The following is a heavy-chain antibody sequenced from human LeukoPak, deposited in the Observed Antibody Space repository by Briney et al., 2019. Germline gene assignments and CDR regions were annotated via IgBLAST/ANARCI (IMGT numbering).Heavy chain of an antibody. Sequence: GESLKISCKGSGYNFTNYWIGWVRQTPGKGLEWMGIIYPGDSATRSSPSFQGQVTISADKSISTAYLQWSSLKASDTAMYYCARQMLPNYYYYGVDVWGRGTTVTVPS. J-gene: IGHJ6*02. D-gene: IGHD2-8*01. V-gene: IGHV5-51*01. CDR1: GYNFTNYW. CDR2: IYPGDSAT. CDR3: ARQMLPNYYYYGVDV.